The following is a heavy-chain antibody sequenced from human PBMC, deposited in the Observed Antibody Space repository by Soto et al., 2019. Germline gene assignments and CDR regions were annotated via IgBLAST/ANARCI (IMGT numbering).Heavy chain of an antibody. V-gene: IGHV3-15*01. D-gene: IGHD6-19*01. CDR2: SSGKIDGETT. Sequence: PWVSLSLSWSASGFRFSNAWISWVRHLPGKGQGWVGPSSGKIDGETTENASPVRGRFTISRAYSKNTVYIQMKRLKTEDTAVYYCSTDGSGCCNSWGQGTLVTVSS. CDR1: GFRFSNAW. J-gene: IGHJ4*02. CDR3: STDGSGCCNS.